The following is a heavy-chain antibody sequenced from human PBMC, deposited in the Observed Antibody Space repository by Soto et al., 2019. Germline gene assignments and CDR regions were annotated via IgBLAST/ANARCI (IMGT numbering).Heavy chain of an antibody. J-gene: IGHJ5*02. CDR3: ATLETAWGPVPNPANWFDP. Sequence: GASVNVSCKISGYTNTVLSMHWVRQAPGKGLEWMGGFDPEDGETIYAQKFQGRVTMTEDTSTDTAYMELSSLRSEDTAVYYCATLETAWGPVPNPANWFDPWGQGTLVTVSS. CDR1: GYTNTVLS. CDR2: FDPEDGET. D-gene: IGHD3-16*01. V-gene: IGHV1-24*01.